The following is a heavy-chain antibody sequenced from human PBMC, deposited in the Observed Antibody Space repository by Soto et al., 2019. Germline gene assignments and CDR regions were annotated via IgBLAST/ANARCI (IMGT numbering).Heavy chain of an antibody. Sequence: PGGSLRLSCVASGFTFSTYAMDWVRQAPGKGLEWVSVIMPNGGNARYADSVKGRFTISRGNAQNTLFLQMDGLRAEDTAVYYCARDSTIRGGITNYYYYYYMDVWSKGTTVTVSS. CDR1: GFTFSTYA. D-gene: IGHD3-10*01. V-gene: IGHV3-30-3*01. J-gene: IGHJ6*03. CDR2: IMPNGGNA. CDR3: ARDSTIRGGITNYYYYYYMDV.